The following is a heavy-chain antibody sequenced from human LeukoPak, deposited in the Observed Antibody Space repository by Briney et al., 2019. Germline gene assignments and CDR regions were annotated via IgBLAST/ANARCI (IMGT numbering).Heavy chain of an antibody. V-gene: IGHV4-59*01. D-gene: IGHD5-12*01. Sequence: SETLSLTCTVSGGSISSYYWSWIRQPPGKGLGWIGYIYYSGSTNYNPSLKSRVTISVDTSKNQFSLKLSSVTTADTAVYYCARDGRADYDYIGMDVWGQGTTVTVSS. CDR2: IYYSGST. J-gene: IGHJ6*02. CDR3: ARDGRADYDYIGMDV. CDR1: GGSISSYY.